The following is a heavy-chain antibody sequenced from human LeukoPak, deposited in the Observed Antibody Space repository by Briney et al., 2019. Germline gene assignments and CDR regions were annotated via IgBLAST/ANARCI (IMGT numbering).Heavy chain of an antibody. J-gene: IGHJ4*02. D-gene: IGHD2-21*02. CDR1: GFTFDDYA. CDR2: ISWNSGSI. Sequence: GRSLRLSCAASGFTFDDYAMRWVRQAPGKGLEWVSGISWNSGSIGYADSVKGRFTISRDNAKNSLYLQMNSLRAEDTTLYYCAKVGGNSGLDYWGQGTLVTVSS. V-gene: IGHV3-9*01. CDR3: AKVGGNSGLDY.